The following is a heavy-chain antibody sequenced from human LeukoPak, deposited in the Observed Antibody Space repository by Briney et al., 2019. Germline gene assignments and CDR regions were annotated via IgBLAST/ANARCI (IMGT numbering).Heavy chain of an antibody. Sequence: GGSLRPSCAASGFTFSNAWMSWVRQAPGKGLEWVGRIKSKTDGGTTDYAAPVKGRFTISRDDSKNTLYLQMNSLKTEDTAVYYCTTRTSPYSSGPYFDYWGQGTLVTVSS. CDR2: IKSKTDGGTT. J-gene: IGHJ4*02. CDR3: TTRTSPYSSGPYFDY. V-gene: IGHV3-15*01. D-gene: IGHD6-25*01. CDR1: GFTFSNAW.